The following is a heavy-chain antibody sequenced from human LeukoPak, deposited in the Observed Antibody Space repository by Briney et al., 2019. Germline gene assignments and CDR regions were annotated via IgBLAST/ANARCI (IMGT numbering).Heavy chain of an antibody. D-gene: IGHD2-2*02. CDR1: GYTFTGYY. CDR2: INPNSGGT. CDR3: ARERGPIVVVPAAIGY. J-gene: IGHJ4*02. Sequence: APVKVSCKASGYTFTGYYMHWVRQAPGQGLEWMGWINPNSGGTNYAQRFQGRVTMTRDTSISTAYMELSRLRSDDTAVYYCARERGPIVVVPAAIGYWGQGTLVTVSS. V-gene: IGHV1-2*02.